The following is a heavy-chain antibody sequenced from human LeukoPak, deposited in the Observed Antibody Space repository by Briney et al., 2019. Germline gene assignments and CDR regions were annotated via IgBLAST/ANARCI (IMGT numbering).Heavy chain of an antibody. CDR2: IIPIFGTA. D-gene: IGHD6-19*01. Sequence: ASVNVSFTASGGTFSSYAISWVRQAPGQGLEWMGGIIPIFGTANYAQKFQGRVTITADESTSTAYMELSSLRSEDTAVYYCASRGWPLSLPPYSSGWYFDYWGQGTLVTVSS. V-gene: IGHV1-69*01. CDR1: GGTFSSYA. CDR3: ASRGWPLSLPPYSSGWYFDY. J-gene: IGHJ4*02.